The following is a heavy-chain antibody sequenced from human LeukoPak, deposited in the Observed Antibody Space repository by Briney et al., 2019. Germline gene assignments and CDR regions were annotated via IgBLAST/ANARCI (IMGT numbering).Heavy chain of an antibody. CDR1: GFTLSSYG. D-gene: IGHD3-10*01. Sequence: PAGSLRLACAASGFTLSSYGMDLVRQAPGNGLEWVAFIRYDVSNKYYADSVNGRFTISSDSSKNPLYLQLNSLRAEGTAVYYAAKCRCSSPTCYTIGYGSGCYLDSWGQGTPVTVSS. CDR2: IRYDVSNK. J-gene: IGHJ5*01. V-gene: IGHV3-30*02. CDR3: AKCRCSSPTCYTIGYGSGCYLDS.